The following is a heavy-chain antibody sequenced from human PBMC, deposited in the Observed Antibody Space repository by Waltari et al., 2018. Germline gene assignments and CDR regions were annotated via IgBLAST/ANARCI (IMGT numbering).Heavy chain of an antibody. V-gene: IGHV3-30*02. J-gene: IGHJ4*02. Sequence: VQLVESGGGVVQPGGSLRLSCVASGFIFRNYGINWVRQTPGRRLEWVASIRYDGFRKSFADSVKGRFTISRDDPKNTVYLQMSSLRPEDTAVYFCAKDLAFEAGYSSGWDLDYWGQGTLVAVSS. CDR2: IRYDGFRK. D-gene: IGHD6-19*01. CDR3: AKDLAFEAGYSSGWDLDY. CDR1: GFIFRNYG.